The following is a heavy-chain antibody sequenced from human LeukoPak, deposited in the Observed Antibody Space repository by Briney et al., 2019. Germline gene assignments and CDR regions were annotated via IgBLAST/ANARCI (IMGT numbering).Heavy chain of an antibody. J-gene: IGHJ6*02. V-gene: IGHV7-4-1*02. CDR3: ARAPRGSSSWPRASGYYYGMDV. D-gene: IGHD6-13*01. CDR1: GYTFTSYA. CDR2: INTNTGNP. Sequence: ASVKVSCKASGYTFTSYAMNWVRQAPGQGLEWMGWINTNTGNPTYAQGFTGRFVFSLDTSVSTAYLQISSLKAEDTAVYYCARAPRGSSSWPRASGYYYGMDVWGQGTTVTVSS.